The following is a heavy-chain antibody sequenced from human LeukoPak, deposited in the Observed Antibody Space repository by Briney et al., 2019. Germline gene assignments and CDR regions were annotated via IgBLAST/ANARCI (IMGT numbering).Heavy chain of an antibody. CDR3: ARRGLGSSSRRQGYGMDV. CDR2: INHSGST. V-gene: IGHV4-34*01. Sequence: SETLSLTYAVYGGSFSGYYWSWIRQPPGKGLEWIGEINHSGSTNYNPSLKSRVTISVDTSKNQFSLKLSSVTAADTAVYYCARRGLGSSSRRQGYGMDVWGQGTTVTVSS. CDR1: GGSFSGYY. J-gene: IGHJ6*02. D-gene: IGHD6-6*01.